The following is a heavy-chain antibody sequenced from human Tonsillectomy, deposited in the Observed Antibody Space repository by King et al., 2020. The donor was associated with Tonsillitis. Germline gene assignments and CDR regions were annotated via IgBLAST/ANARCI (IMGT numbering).Heavy chain of an antibody. D-gene: IGHD1-26*01. Sequence: DVQLVESGGGLVQPGGSLRLSCAASGFTFSSYDMHWVRQATGKGLEWVSAIGTAGDTYYAGSVKGRLTISRENAKNSLYFQMNSLRAEDTAVYYCARSYYSDFFDYWGQGTLVTVSS. J-gene: IGHJ4*02. V-gene: IGHV3-13*01. CDR3: ARSYYSDFFDY. CDR2: IGTAGDT. CDR1: GFTFSSYD.